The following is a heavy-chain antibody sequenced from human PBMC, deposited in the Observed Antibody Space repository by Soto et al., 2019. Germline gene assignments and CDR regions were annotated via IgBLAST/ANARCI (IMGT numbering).Heavy chain of an antibody. J-gene: IGHJ1*01. V-gene: IGHV4-34*01. CDR3: ARRRGYSYGRTDD. Sequence: SETLSLTCAVYGGSFSGYYWSWIRQPPGKGLEWIGEINHSGSTNYNPSLKSRVTISVDTSKNQFSLKLSSVTAADTAVYYCARRRGYSYGRTDDCGQGTLVTVSS. CDR1: GGSFSGYY. CDR2: INHSGST. D-gene: IGHD5-18*01.